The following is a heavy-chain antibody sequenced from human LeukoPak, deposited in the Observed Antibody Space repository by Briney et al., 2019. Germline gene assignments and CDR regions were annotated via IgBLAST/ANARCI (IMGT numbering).Heavy chain of an antibody. Sequence: GGSLRLSCAASGFIFSSYGMHWVRQAPGKGLEWVAFIRHDRSNKYYADSVRGRFTISRDNSKNTVYLQMNSLRAEDTAVYYCARDKIEGPTKLDYWGQGILVTVSS. V-gene: IGHV3-30*02. CDR3: ARDKIEGPTKLDY. CDR2: IRHDRSNK. D-gene: IGHD1-1*01. J-gene: IGHJ4*02. CDR1: GFIFSSYG.